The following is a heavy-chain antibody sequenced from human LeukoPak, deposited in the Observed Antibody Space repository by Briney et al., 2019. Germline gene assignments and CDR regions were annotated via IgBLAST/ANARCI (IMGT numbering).Heavy chain of an antibody. CDR1: GYSISSGYY. Sequence: SETLSLTCTVSGYSISSGYYWSWIRQPPGKWLEWIGNIYHSGSTYYNPSLKSRVTISVDTSKNQFSLKLSSVTAADTAMYYCASLYGSGFSFDYWGQGTLVTVSS. D-gene: IGHD3-10*01. CDR2: IYHSGST. V-gene: IGHV4-38-2*02. J-gene: IGHJ4*02. CDR3: ASLYGSGFSFDY.